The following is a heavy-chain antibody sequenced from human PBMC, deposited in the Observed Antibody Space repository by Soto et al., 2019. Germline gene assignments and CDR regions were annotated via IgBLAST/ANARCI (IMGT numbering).Heavy chain of an antibody. CDR2: IWYDGSNK. V-gene: IGHV3-33*01. CDR3: ARDNNYYMDV. J-gene: IGHJ6*03. Sequence: GGSLRLSCXASGFTFSSYGMHWVRQAPGKGLDWVAVIWYDGSNKYYADSVKGRFTISKDDSKSTLYLQMNGLRAEDTAVYYCARDNNYYMDVWGTGTTVTVSS. CDR1: GFTFSSYG.